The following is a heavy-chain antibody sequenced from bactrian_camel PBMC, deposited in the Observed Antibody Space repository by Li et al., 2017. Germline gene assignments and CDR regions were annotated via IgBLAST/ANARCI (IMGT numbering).Heavy chain of an antibody. CDR2: IAPNDKT. D-gene: IGHD5*01. V-gene: IGHV3S53*01. CDR1: GLFAGRNDLG. Sequence: HVQLVESGGGSVQAGGSLTLSCTYSGLFAGRNDLGMAWFRQTPGNEREGVAAIAPNDKTAYADSVKGRFTISRDNAKNTVYLQMNNLKSEDTALYYCATLRGGPSALDYNYWGQGTQVTVS. J-gene: IGHJ4*01. CDR3: ATLRGGPSALDYNY.